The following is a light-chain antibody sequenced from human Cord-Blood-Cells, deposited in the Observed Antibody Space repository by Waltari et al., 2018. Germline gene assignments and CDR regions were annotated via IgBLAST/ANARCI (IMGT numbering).Light chain of an antibody. CDR2: EVS. V-gene: IGLV2-14*01. Sequence: QSALTQPASVSGSPGQSITISCTGTSNDVGGYHYVSWYQQHPGKATKLMIYEVSNRPSGVSNRFSGSKSGNTASLTISGLQAEDEADYYCSSYTSSSTYVFGTGTKVTVL. CDR3: SSYTSSSTYV. J-gene: IGLJ1*01. CDR1: SNDVGGYHY.